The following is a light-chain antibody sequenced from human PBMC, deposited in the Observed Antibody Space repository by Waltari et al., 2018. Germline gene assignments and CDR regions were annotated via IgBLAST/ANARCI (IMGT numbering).Light chain of an antibody. Sequence: DIQMTQSPSFLSASVGDRVTITCRTSQTISTFLAWYQQKPGKVPKLLIYGASSLQSGVPSRFSGSGSGTEFTLTINGLQPEEFAIYFCQQHDSHPLTFGGGSQVEMK. V-gene: IGKV1-17*03. CDR3: QQHDSHPLT. J-gene: IGKJ4*01. CDR2: GAS. CDR1: QTISTF.